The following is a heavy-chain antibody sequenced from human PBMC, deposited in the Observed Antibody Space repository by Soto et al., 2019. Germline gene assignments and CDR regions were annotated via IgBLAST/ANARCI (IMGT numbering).Heavy chain of an antibody. D-gene: IGHD3-9*01. CDR1: GGTFSSYA. V-gene: IGHV1-69*01. CDR2: IIPIFGTA. J-gene: IGHJ6*02. Sequence: QVQLVQSGAEVKKPGSSVKVSCKASGGTFSSYAISWVRQAPGQGLEWMGGIIPIFGTANYAQKFQGRVTITADESTSTAYMELSSLRSEDTAVHYCALTGYYGPDHYYYGMDVWGQGTTVTVSS. CDR3: ALTGYYGPDHYYYGMDV.